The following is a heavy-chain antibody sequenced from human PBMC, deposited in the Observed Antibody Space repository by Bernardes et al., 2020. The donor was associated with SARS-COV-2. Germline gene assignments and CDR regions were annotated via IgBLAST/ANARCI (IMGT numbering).Heavy chain of an antibody. CDR3: ARPEGDCNDGSCYFVDY. J-gene: IGHJ4*02. D-gene: IGHD2-15*01. CDR2: FNPGDSET. CDR1: GYNFNRYW. V-gene: IGHV5-51*01. Sequence: GESLKISCKGSGYNFNRYWIGWVRQMPGKGLEWMGIFNPGDSETRYSPSFQGRVTISADKSISTAYLQWSNLKASDTAMYYCARPEGDCNDGSCYFVDYWGQGTLVTVSS.